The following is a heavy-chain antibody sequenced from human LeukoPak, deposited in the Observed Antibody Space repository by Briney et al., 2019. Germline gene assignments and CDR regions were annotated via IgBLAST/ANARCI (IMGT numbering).Heavy chain of an antibody. J-gene: IGHJ4*02. D-gene: IGHD4-17*01. V-gene: IGHV3-23*01. CDR3: AKDIDVAHGDYAVNDC. Sequence: GGSLRLSCAASGFTFSRYVMSWVRQAPGKGLEWVSGISASGGSTYYADSVKGRFTLSRDNSKNTLFLQMNSLRAEDTAVYYYAKDIDVAHGDYAVNDCWGQGTPVTVSS. CDR1: GFTFSRYV. CDR2: ISASGGST.